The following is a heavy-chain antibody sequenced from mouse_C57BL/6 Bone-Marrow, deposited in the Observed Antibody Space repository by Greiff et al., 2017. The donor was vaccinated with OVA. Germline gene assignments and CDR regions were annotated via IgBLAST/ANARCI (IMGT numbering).Heavy chain of an antibody. CDR3: ARDYDGFAY. J-gene: IGHJ3*01. CDR2: ISSGSSTI. Sequence: EVNLVESGGGLVKPGGSLKLSCAASGFTFSDYGMHWVRQAPEKGLEWVAYISSGSSTIYYADTVKGRFTISRDNAKNTLFLQMTSLRSEDTAMYYCARDYDGFAYWGQGTLVTVSA. V-gene: IGHV5-17*01. CDR1: GFTFSDYG. D-gene: IGHD2-4*01.